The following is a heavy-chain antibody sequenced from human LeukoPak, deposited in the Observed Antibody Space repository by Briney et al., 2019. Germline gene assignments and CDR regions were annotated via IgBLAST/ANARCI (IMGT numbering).Heavy chain of an antibody. D-gene: IGHD6-6*01. CDR2: ISSSGSIT. J-gene: IGHJ6*02. Sequence: PGGSLRLSCAPSRFTFSSYEMNWVRRAPGKGLESVAYISSSGSITYYADSVKGRFTISRDNANNSLSLLMNSLRAEDTAVYYCARDKASPFTYYGMDVWGQGTTVTVSS. CDR3: ARDKASPFTYYGMDV. V-gene: IGHV3-48*03. CDR1: RFTFSSYE.